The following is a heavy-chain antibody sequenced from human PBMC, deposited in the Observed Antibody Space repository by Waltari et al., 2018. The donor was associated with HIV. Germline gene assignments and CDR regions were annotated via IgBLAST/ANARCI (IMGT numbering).Heavy chain of an antibody. V-gene: IGHV4-34*01. CDR2: INHSGST. Sequence: QVQLQQWGAGLLKPSETLSLTCAVYGGSFSGYYWSWIRQPPGKGLEWIGEINHSGSTNYNPSLKSRVTISVDTSKNQFSLKLSSVTAADTAVYYCARGHSGRITMVQGAGSAFDIWGQGTMVTVSS. CDR3: ARGHSGRITMVQGAGSAFDI. D-gene: IGHD3-10*01. CDR1: GGSFSGYY. J-gene: IGHJ3*02.